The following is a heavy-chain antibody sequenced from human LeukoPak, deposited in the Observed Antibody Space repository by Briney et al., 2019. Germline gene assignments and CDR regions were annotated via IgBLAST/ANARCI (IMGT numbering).Heavy chain of an antibody. D-gene: IGHD4/OR15-4a*01. Sequence: GGSLRLSCAASGFTVSSSYMSWVRQVPGKGLEWVSCIYGADTIYYADFVKDRLTISRDNNRNILYLQMNSLRAEDTAVYYCARGARGAYFDFWGQGTPVTVSS. CDR1: GFTVSSSY. J-gene: IGHJ4*02. CDR2: IYGADTI. CDR3: ARGARGAYFDF. V-gene: IGHV3-66*01.